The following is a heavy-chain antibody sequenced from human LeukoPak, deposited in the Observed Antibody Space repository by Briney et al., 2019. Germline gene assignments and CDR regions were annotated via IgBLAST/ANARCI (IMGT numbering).Heavy chain of an antibody. CDR2: IKSKTDGGTT. CDR3: TTGRRGYYDSSGYL. Sequence: PGGSLRLSCAASGFTFSSYAMSWVRQAPGKGLEWVGRIKSKTDGGTTDYAAPVKGRFTISRDDSKNTLYLQMNSLKTEDTAVYYCTTGRRGYYDSSGYLWGQGTLVTVSS. D-gene: IGHD3-22*01. J-gene: IGHJ4*02. CDR1: GFTFSSYA. V-gene: IGHV3-15*01.